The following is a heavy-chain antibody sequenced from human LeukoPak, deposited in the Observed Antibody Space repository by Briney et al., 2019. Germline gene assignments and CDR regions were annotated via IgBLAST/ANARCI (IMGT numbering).Heavy chain of an antibody. Sequence: GESLKISCKGSGYSFTSYWIGWVRQMPGKGLEWIGIIYPGDSDTRYSPSFQGQVTNSADKSISTAYLQWSSLKASDTAMYYCARRPSDYDILTGYFDYWGQGTLVTVSS. V-gene: IGHV5-51*01. D-gene: IGHD3-9*01. CDR1: GYSFTSYW. CDR3: ARRPSDYDILTGYFDY. CDR2: IYPGDSDT. J-gene: IGHJ4*02.